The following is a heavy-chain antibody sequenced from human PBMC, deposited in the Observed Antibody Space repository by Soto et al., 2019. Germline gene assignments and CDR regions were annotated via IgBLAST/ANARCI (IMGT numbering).Heavy chain of an antibody. CDR1: GDTFGSYT. CDR3: SGDRGAVGFGDS. CDR2: ILPAHGIA. D-gene: IGHD2-21*02. J-gene: IGHJ4*02. V-gene: IGHV1-69*02. Sequence: QVQLVQSGAEMRKPGSSVKVSCKASGDTFGSYTLSWLRRAPGLGLEWMARILPAHGIANYAQKFQDKVNITYDISTHTTYQETASLNSDDTGGLFCSGDRGAVGFGDSGGQGTLFTVTS.